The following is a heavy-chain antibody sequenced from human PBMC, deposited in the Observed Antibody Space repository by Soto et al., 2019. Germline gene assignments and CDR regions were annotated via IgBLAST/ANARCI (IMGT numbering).Heavy chain of an antibody. Sequence: GESLKISCAASGFTFSSYSMNWVRQAPGKGLEWVSSISSSSSYIYYADSVKGRFTISRDNAKNSLYLQMNSLRAEDTAVYYCASDSGYPWFDPWGQGTLVTVSS. J-gene: IGHJ5*02. D-gene: IGHD5-12*01. CDR3: ASDSGYPWFDP. V-gene: IGHV3-21*01. CDR1: GFTFSSYS. CDR2: ISSSSSYI.